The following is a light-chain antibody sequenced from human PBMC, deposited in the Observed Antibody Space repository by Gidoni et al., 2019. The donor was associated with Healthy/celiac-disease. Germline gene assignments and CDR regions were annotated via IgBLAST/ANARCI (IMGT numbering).Light chain of an antibody. CDR3: QQYNSYSPGT. V-gene: IGKV1-5*03. Sequence: DIPLTQSPSTLSASVGDRVTITCRASQSISSVLAWYQQKPGKAPKLLIYKASSLESGVPSRFSGSGSGTEVTLTICSLQPDDFATYYCQQYNSYSPGTFXPXTKVDIK. CDR2: KAS. CDR1: QSISSV. J-gene: IGKJ3*01.